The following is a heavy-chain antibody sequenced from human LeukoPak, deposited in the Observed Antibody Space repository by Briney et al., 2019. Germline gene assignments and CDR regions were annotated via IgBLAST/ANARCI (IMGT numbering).Heavy chain of an antibody. V-gene: IGHV4-61*02. CDR2: FYVSGST. CDR3: AVGNCPTTSCYPGVAFDI. D-gene: IGHD2-2*01. J-gene: IGHJ3*02. CDR1: GVSISSGGYF. Sequence: SQTLSLTCTVSGVSISSGGYFWSWIRQPAGKGLEWIGRFYVSGSTNYNPSLQSRVTISVDTSKNQFSLKLTSVTAADTAVYYCAVGNCPTTSCYPGVAFDIWGQGTMVTVSS.